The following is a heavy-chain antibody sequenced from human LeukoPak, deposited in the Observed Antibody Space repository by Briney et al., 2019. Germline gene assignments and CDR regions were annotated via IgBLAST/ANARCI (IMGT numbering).Heavy chain of an antibody. CDR1: GFTVSTNY. D-gene: IGHD3-22*01. J-gene: IGHJ4*02. CDR3: ARSSRGDSSGYYPFDY. Sequence: GGSLRLSCAASGFTVSTNYMSWVRQAPGKGLEWVSVIYSGGSTYYADSVKGRFTISRDNSKNTLYLQMNSLRAEDSAVYYCARSSRGDSSGYYPFDYWGQGTLVTVSS. V-gene: IGHV3-53*01. CDR2: IYSGGST.